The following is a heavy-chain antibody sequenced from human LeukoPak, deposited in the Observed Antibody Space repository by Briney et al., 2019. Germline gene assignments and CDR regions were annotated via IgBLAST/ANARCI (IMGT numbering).Heavy chain of an antibody. D-gene: IGHD1-26*01. Sequence: SGGSLRLSCAASGFTFSSYGMSWVRQAPGKGLEWVSSISASGVMTYYADSVKGRFTVSRDNSKNSLYLQMSSLTAADTAVYYCAKDRSIGTYYTFDHWGQGTLVTVSS. V-gene: IGHV3-23*01. CDR2: ISASGVMT. J-gene: IGHJ4*02. CDR3: AKDRSIGTYYTFDH. CDR1: GFTFSSYG.